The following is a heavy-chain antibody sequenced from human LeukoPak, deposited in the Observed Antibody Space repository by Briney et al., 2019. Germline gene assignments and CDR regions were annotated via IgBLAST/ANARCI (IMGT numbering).Heavy chain of an antibody. V-gene: IGHV1-3*02. CDR2: SNAGNGNT. CDR1: GYTFTSYT. Sequence: AASVKVSCKASGYTFTSYTMHWVRQAPGQRLEWMGWSNAGNGNTKYSQEFQGRDTITADKSTSTAYMELSSLRSEDTAVYYCARDRVGGLHYYFDYWGQGTLVTVSS. D-gene: IGHD5-24*01. CDR3: ARDRVGGLHYYFDY. J-gene: IGHJ4*02.